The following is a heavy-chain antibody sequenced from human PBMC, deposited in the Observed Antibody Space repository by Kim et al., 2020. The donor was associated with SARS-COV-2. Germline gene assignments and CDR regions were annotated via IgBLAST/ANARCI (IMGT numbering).Heavy chain of an antibody. D-gene: IGHD1-1*01. CDR3: ARERSDGFDI. Sequence: SETLSLTCTVSGGSISTYYWNWIRQSPGKGLEAIGYIYQSGSTNYNPSLKSRVTISGDTSKNLFSLNLRSVTAADTAVYYCARERSDGFDILVPGTVVT. CDR1: GGSISTYY. J-gene: IGHJ3*02. CDR2: IYQSGST. V-gene: IGHV4-59*01.